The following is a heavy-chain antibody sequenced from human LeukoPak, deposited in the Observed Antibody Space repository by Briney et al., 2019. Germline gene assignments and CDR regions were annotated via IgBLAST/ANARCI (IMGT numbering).Heavy chain of an antibody. Sequence: GGSLRLSCAASGFTFSSYGMHWVRQAPGKGLEWVSYISSSGSTIYYADSVKGRFTISRDNAKNSLYLQMNSLRAEDTAVYYCARDTGIWFGVGSWFDPWGQGTLVTVSS. V-gene: IGHV3-48*04. CDR3: ARDTGIWFGVGSWFDP. D-gene: IGHD3-10*01. CDR2: ISSSGSTI. CDR1: GFTFSSYG. J-gene: IGHJ5*02.